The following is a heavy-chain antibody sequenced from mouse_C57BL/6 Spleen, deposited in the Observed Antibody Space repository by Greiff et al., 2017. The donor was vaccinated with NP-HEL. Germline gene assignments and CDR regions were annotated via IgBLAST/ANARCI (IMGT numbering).Heavy chain of an antibody. Sequence: QVQLKQPGAELVKPGASVKLSCKASGYTFTSYWMHWVKQRPGRGLEWIGRIDPNSGGTKYNEKFKSKATLTVDKPSSTAYMQLSSLTSEDSAVYYCARGGSYYGSSFSYYFDYWGQGTTLTVSS. CDR3: ARGGSYYGSSFSYYFDY. CDR2: IDPNSGGT. V-gene: IGHV1-72*01. CDR1: GYTFTSYW. J-gene: IGHJ2*01. D-gene: IGHD1-1*01.